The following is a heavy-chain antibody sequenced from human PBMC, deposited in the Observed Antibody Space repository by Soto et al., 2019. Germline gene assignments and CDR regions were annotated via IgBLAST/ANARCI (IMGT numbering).Heavy chain of an antibody. Sequence: SETLSLTCAVYGGSFSGYYWSWIRQPPGKGLEWIGEINHSGSTNYNPSLKSRVTISVDTSKNQFSLKLSSVTAADTAVYYCARGETNYDFWSGYYGIYYYYGMDVWGQGTTVT. CDR1: GGSFSGYY. V-gene: IGHV4-34*01. D-gene: IGHD3-3*01. CDR3: ARGETNYDFWSGYYGIYYYYGMDV. CDR2: INHSGST. J-gene: IGHJ6*02.